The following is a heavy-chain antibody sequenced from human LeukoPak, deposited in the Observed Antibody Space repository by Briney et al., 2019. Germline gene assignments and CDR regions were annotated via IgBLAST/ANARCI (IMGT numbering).Heavy chain of an antibody. D-gene: IGHD3-22*01. Sequence: PGGSLRLSCAASGFTFSNAWMSWVRQAPGKGLEWVGRIKSKTDGGTTDYAAPVKGRFTISRDDSKNTLYLQMNSLKTEDTAVYYCTILTSRYYYDSSGWNYYFDYWGQGTLVTVSS. CDR2: IKSKTDGGTT. CDR1: GFTFSNAW. V-gene: IGHV3-15*01. J-gene: IGHJ4*02. CDR3: TILTSRYYYDSSGWNYYFDY.